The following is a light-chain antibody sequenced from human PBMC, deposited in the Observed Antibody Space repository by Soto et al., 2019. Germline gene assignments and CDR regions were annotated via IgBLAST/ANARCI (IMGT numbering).Light chain of an antibody. Sequence: IVNTQSPPTLSVSPGGRATLSCSPSQSISDTLAWYQQKPGQAPRLLIYGASTRATGIPDRFSGSGSGTEFTLTISSLQSEDFAVYYCQQYNNWPWTFGQGTKVDNK. CDR2: GAS. CDR3: QQYNNWPWT. V-gene: IGKV3-15*01. CDR1: QSISDT. J-gene: IGKJ1*01.